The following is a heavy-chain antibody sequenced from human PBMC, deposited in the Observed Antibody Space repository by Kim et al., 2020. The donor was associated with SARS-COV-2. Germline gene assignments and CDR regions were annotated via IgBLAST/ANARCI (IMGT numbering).Heavy chain of an antibody. J-gene: IGHJ4*02. D-gene: IGHD6-19*01. CDR2: IYYSGST. CDR1: GGSISSSSYY. V-gene: IGHV4-39*01. CDR3: ASSGWRTFDY. Sequence: SETLSLTCTVSGGSISSSSYYWGWIRQPPGKGLEWIGSIYYSGSTYYNPSLKSRVTISVDTSKNQFSLKLSSVTAADTAVYYCASSGWRTFDYWGQGTLVTVSS.